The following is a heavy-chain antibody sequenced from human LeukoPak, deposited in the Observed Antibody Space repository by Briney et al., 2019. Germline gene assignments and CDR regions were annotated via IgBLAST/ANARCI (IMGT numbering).Heavy chain of an antibody. CDR2: IYYSGST. CDR1: GGSISSYY. Sequence: SETLSLTCTVSGGSISSYYWSWIRQPPGKGLEWIGYIYYSGSTNYNPSLKSRVTISVDTSKNQFSLKLSSVTAADTAVYYCARRPYSSSWYWFDPWGQGTLVTVSS. J-gene: IGHJ5*02. V-gene: IGHV4-59*08. D-gene: IGHD6-13*01. CDR3: ARRPYSSSWYWFDP.